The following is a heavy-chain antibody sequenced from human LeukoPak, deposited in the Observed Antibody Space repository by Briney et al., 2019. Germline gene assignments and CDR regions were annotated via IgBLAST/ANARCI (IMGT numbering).Heavy chain of an antibody. CDR1: GYTFTSSY. CDR2: INPSGGTT. V-gene: IGHV1-46*01. D-gene: IGHD2-8*01. Sequence: ASVKVSCKASGYTFTSSYMHWVRQAPGQGLEWMGIINPSGGTTIHAQKFQGRVTMTRDTSTSTVYMELSSLRSEDTAVYYCARQRGGQYEDAFDIWGQGTMVTVSS. J-gene: IGHJ3*02. CDR3: ARQRGGQYEDAFDI.